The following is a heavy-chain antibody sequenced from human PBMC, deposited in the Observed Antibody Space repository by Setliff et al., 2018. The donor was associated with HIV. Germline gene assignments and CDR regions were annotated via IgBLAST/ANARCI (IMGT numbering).Heavy chain of an antibody. J-gene: IGHJ5*02. CDR1: GYTFTSYD. CDR3: ARDGSSYYGSGSYTWFDP. CDR2: MNPNSGNT. Sequence: ASVKVSCKASGYTFTSYDINWVRQATGQGLEWMGWMNPNSGNTGYAQKFQGRVTMTRKISISTAYMELGSLRSEDTAVYYCARDGSSYYGSGSYTWFDPWGQGTLVTVSS. D-gene: IGHD3-10*01. V-gene: IGHV1-8*02.